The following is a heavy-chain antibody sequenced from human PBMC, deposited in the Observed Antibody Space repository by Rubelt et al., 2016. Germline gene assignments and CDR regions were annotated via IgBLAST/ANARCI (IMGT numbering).Heavy chain of an antibody. J-gene: IGHJ4*02. CDR2: MYYSGST. CDR3: ARHTSSSSGWYRDFFDY. CDR1: GGSISSYY. V-gene: IGHV4-59*08. D-gene: IGHD6-19*01. Sequence: QVQLQESGPGLVKPSETLSLICTVFGGSISSYYWSWMRQPPGRGLEWIGYMYYSGSTNYNPSLKSRVTISVDTSKNHFSRRLCSVTAADKAVYYCARHTSSSSGWYRDFFDYWGQGTLVTVSS.